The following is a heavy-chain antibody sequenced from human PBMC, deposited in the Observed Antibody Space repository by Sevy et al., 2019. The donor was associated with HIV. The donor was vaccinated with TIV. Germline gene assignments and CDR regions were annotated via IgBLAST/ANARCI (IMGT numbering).Heavy chain of an antibody. Sequence: GGSLRLSCAASGFRFSDYSMHWVRQAPGKGLEWVANIKQDGSEKYYVDSVKGRFTISRDNARNSVYLQMNSLRAEDTGVYYCARDLTAPYYYYGMDVWGQGTMVTVSS. J-gene: IGHJ6*02. D-gene: IGHD1-20*01. CDR1: GFRFSDYS. CDR3: ARDLTAPYYYYGMDV. V-gene: IGHV3-7*01. CDR2: IKQDGSEK.